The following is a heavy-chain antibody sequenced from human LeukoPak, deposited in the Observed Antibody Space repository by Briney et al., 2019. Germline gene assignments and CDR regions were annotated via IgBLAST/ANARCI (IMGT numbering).Heavy chain of an antibody. D-gene: IGHD2/OR15-2a*01. CDR3: ARAPFQRGGGDYFDY. J-gene: IGHJ4*02. CDR2: IYYSGNT. CDR1: GGSISNYY. V-gene: IGHV4-59*08. Sequence: MASETLSLTCTVAGGSISNYYWSWIRQPPGKGLEWIGYIYYSGNTYYNPSLKSRVTISVDTSKNQFSLKLSSVTAADTAVYYCARAPFQRGGGDYFDYWGQGTLVTVSS.